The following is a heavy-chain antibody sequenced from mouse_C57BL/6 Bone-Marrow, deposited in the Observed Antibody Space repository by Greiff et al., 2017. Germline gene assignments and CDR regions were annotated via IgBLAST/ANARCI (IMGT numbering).Heavy chain of an antibody. Sequence: QVQLQQSGPELVKPGASVKLSCKASGYTFTSYDINWVKQRPGQGLEWIGWIYPRGGSTKYNEKFKGKATLTVATSSSTAYMERRSLTSEDSAVYYCTTTVHFVLPCAYWGQGTMVTVSA. J-gene: IGHJ3*01. CDR2: IYPRGGST. V-gene: IGHV1-85*01. CDR1: GYTFTSYD. CDR3: TTTVHFVLPCAY. D-gene: IGHD1-1*01.